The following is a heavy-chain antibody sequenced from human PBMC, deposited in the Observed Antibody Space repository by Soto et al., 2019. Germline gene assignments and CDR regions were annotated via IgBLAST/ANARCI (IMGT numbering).Heavy chain of an antibody. J-gene: IGHJ4*02. D-gene: IGHD4-17*01. CDR1: GGSISSYY. CDR2: TYYSGST. Sequence: PSETLSLTCTVSGGSISSYYWSWIRQPPGKALEWIGYTYYSGSTDYNPSLKSRVTISVDTSKNQFSLKLSSVTAADTAVYYCARDLSTGSYYFDYWGQGTLVTVSS. CDR3: ARDLSTGSYYFDY. V-gene: IGHV4-59*01.